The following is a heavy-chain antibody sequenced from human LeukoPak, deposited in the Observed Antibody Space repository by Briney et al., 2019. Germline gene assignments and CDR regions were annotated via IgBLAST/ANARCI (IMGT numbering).Heavy chain of an antibody. CDR1: GFTFSSYA. Sequence: GGSLRLSCAASGFTFSSYAMSWVRQAPGKGLEWVSAISGSGGSTYYADSVKGRFTISRDNSKNTLYLQMNTLRAEDTAVYYCARGRNSPAKYYFDYWGQGTLVTVSS. V-gene: IGHV3-23*01. D-gene: IGHD1-14*01. J-gene: IGHJ4*02. CDR3: ARGRNSPAKYYFDY. CDR2: ISGSGGST.